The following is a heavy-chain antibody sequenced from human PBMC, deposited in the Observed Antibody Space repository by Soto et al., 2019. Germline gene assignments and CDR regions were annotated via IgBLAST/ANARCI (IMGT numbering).Heavy chain of an antibody. CDR2: TYYRSKWYN. J-gene: IGHJ5*02. CDR3: ARELMVYAIGNWFDP. V-gene: IGHV6-1*01. Sequence: PSQTLSLTYAISGYRVSSNTAACPLIRQSPSRCLEWLGRTYYRSKWYNDYAVSVKSRITINPDTSKNQFSLQLNSVTPEDTAVYYCARELMVYAIGNWFDPWGQGTLVTVSS. CDR1: GYRVSSNTAA. D-gene: IGHD2-8*01.